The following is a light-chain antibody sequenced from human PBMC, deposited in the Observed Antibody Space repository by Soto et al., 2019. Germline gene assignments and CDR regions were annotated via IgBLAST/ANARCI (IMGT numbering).Light chain of an antibody. Sequence: IQMTQSPSPLSASVGERFTITCRASQSISSRLAWYQQKPGKAPKLLIYDASSLESGVPSRFSGSGSGTECTLTISSLQPDDFATYYCQQYTNSPWTVGQGTKVDIK. V-gene: IGKV1-5*01. CDR2: DAS. J-gene: IGKJ1*01. CDR1: QSISSR. CDR3: QQYTNSPWT.